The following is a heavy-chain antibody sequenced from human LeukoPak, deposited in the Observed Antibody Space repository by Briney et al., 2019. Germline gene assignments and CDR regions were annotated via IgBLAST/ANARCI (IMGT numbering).Heavy chain of an antibody. J-gene: IGHJ4*02. Sequence: GGSLRISCAASGFTFSSYSMTWVRQTPGKGLEWVSGISDSGDSTYYADSVKGRFTISRDNSRNTLYLEMNSLRAEDTAVYYCTKWSGFGNDWGQGTLVTVSS. CDR2: ISDSGDST. V-gene: IGHV3-23*01. CDR3: TKWSGFGND. D-gene: IGHD3-10*01. CDR1: GFTFSSYS.